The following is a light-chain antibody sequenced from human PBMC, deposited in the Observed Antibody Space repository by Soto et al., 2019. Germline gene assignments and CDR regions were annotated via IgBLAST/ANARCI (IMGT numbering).Light chain of an antibody. CDR3: QQSYSTLGLA. J-gene: IGKJ4*01. CDR1: QSMSSY. V-gene: IGKV1-39*01. CDR2: AAS. Sequence: DIQMTQSPSSLSASVGDRITITCRASQSMSSYLNWYQQKPGKAPKLLIYAASSLQSGVPSRFSGSGSGTDFTLTISSLQTEDFATYYCQQSYSTLGLAFGGGTKVEIK.